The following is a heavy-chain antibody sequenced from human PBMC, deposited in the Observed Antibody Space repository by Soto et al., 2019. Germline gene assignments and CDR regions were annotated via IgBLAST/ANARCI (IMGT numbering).Heavy chain of an antibody. D-gene: IGHD3-22*01. Sequence: QIALQESGPTVVKPTQTLTLTCTFSGFSLTTTGVGVDWIRHAPGKALEWLAMVYWNDERRYSPSLKSRLTITQDTSKNQVVLTMTYMDPVDTATYFCAHYDSSGYFSHFDSWGQGTLVTVSS. V-gene: IGHV2-5*01. CDR2: VYWNDER. CDR3: AHYDSSGYFSHFDS. CDR1: GFSLTTTGVG. J-gene: IGHJ4*02.